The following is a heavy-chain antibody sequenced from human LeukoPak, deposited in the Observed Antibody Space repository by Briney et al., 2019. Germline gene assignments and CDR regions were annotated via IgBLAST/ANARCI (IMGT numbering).Heavy chain of an antibody. J-gene: IGHJ4*02. CDR3: AKVGLWFGELLYSHFDY. Sequence: PGGSLRLSCAASGFTFSIYSMNWVRQAPGKGLEWISYISTSSSTIYYADSVKGRFTISRDNAKNSLYLQMNSLRAEDTAVYYCAKVGLWFGELLYSHFDYWGQGTLVTVSS. V-gene: IGHV3-48*01. D-gene: IGHD3-10*01. CDR2: ISTSSSTI. CDR1: GFTFSIYS.